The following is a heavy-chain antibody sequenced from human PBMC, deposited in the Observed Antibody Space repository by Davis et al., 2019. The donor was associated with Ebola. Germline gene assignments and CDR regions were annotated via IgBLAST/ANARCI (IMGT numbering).Heavy chain of an antibody. J-gene: IGHJ4*02. V-gene: IGHV3-49*04. CDR3: TREGVDTAMVYDY. CDR2: IRSKAYGGTT. D-gene: IGHD5-18*01. Sequence: GEPLKISCTASGFTFGDYAMSRVRQAPGKGLEWVGFIRSKAYGGTTEYAASVKGRFTISRDDSKSIAYLQMNSLKTEDTAVYYCTREGVDTAMVYDYWGQGTLVTVSS. CDR1: GFTFGDYA.